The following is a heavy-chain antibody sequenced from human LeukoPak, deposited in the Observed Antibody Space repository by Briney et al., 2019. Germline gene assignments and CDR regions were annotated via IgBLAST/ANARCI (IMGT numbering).Heavy chain of an antibody. V-gene: IGHV4-39*07. CDR3: ARELGHYYYYYYMDV. J-gene: IGHJ6*03. D-gene: IGHD1-26*01. CDR2: IYYSGST. CDR1: GGSISSSSYY. Sequence: PSETLSLTCTVSGGSISSSSYYWGRIRRPPGKGLEWIGSIYYSGSTYYNPSLKSRVTISVDTSKNQFSLKLSSVTAADTAVYYCARELGHYYYYYYMDVWGKGTTVTVSS.